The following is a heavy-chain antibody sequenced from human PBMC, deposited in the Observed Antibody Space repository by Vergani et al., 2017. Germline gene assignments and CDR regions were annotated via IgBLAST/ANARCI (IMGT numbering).Heavy chain of an antibody. J-gene: IGHJ4*02. CDR1: GGTFSSYA. V-gene: IGHV1-69*01. CDR3: ARDVGITSFGVHQMVGYFDY. CDR2: IIPIFGTA. D-gene: IGHD3-3*01. Sequence: QVQLVQSGAEVKKPGSSVKVSCKASGGTFSSYAISWVRQAPGQGLEWMGGIIPIFGTANYAQKFQGRVTITADESTSTAYMELSSLRSEETAVYYCARDVGITSFGVHQMVGYFDYGGQGTLVTVSS.